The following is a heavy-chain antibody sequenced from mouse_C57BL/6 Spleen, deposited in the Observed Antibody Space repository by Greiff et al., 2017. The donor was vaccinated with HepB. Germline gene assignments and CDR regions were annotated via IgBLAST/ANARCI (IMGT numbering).Heavy chain of an antibody. Sequence: QVQLKQSGPELVQPGASVKISCKASGYAFSSSWMNWVKQRPGKGLEWIGRIYPGDGDTNTNGKFKGKATLTADKASSTAYMQLSSLTSEDYAVYFCAYGNSGMDYWGQGTSVTVSS. CDR1: GYAFSSSW. J-gene: IGHJ4*01. CDR2: IYPGDGDT. D-gene: IGHD2-10*02. V-gene: IGHV1-82*01. CDR3: AYGNSGMDY.